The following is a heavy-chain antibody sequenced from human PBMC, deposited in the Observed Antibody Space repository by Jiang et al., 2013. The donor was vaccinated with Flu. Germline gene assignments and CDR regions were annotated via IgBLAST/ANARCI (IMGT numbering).Heavy chain of an antibody. J-gene: IGHJ6*02. CDR1: SGSISSYY. CDR3: ARGRHGSSTSAMGIYYYYIMDV. D-gene: IGHD5-18*01. Sequence: LLKPSETLSLTCTVSSGSISSYYWSWIRQPPGKGLEWIGYIYYSGSTDYNPSLKSRVTISVDTSKNQFSLKLSSVTAADTAVYYCARGRHGSSTSAMGIYYYYIMDVWGQGTTVTVSS. V-gene: IGHV4-59*01. CDR2: IYYSGST.